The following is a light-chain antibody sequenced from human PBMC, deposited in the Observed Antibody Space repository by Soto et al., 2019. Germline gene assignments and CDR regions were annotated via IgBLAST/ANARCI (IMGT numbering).Light chain of an antibody. CDR1: QSGPTTS. V-gene: IGKV3D-20*01. CDR2: GAS. Sequence: VLTQSPVTLSLSPGERVTLSCGATQSGPTTSIVWYQHRPGLAPRLLVDGASRRATGIPDRFSGGGSHLIISRLEPEDFAVYYCQQYGSSITFGQGTRLEIK. J-gene: IGKJ5*01. CDR3: QQYGSSIT.